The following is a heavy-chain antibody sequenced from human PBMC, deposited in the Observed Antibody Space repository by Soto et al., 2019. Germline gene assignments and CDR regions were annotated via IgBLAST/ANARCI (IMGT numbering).Heavy chain of an antibody. J-gene: IGHJ6*02. V-gene: IGHV5-10-1*03. CDR3: ARLGGMTTVPLGYYYYGMDV. D-gene: IGHD4-4*01. CDR1: GYSFTSYW. Sequence: EVQLVQSGAEVKKPGESLRISCKGSGYSFTSYWISWVRQMPGKGLEWMGRIDPSDSYTNYSPSFQGHVTISADKSISTAYLQWSSLKASDTAMYYCARLGGMTTVPLGYYYYGMDVWGQGTTVTVSS. CDR2: IDPSDSYT.